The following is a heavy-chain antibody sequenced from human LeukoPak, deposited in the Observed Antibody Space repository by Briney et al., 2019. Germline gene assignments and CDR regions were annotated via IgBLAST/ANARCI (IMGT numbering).Heavy chain of an antibody. V-gene: IGHV3-74*01. CDR1: GLTFSGYW. D-gene: IGHD2-15*01. CDR2: INSDGSST. J-gene: IGHJ4*02. Sequence: GGSLRLSCAVTGLTFSGYWVTWVRQAPGKGLVWVSRINSDGSSTSYADSVKGRFTVSRDNAKNTLYLRMNSLRAEDTAVYYCARCGGSCFLDYWDQGTLVTVSS. CDR3: ARCGGSCFLDY.